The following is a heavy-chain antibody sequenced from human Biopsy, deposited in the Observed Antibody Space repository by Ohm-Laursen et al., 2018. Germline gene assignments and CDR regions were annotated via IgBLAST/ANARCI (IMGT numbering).Heavy chain of an antibody. Sequence: SLRLSCAASGFRFDNTGMHWVRQRPGKGLAWVAGISWSSDSITYAKSVTGRFTISRDNGENSLYLQMNSLRPEDTALYYCTKNTQWEGSGYLDAFHIWGHGAMVTVSS. V-gene: IGHV3-9*01. CDR3: TKNTQWEGSGYLDAFHI. CDR1: GFRFDNTG. J-gene: IGHJ3*02. CDR2: ISWSSDSI. D-gene: IGHD3-22*01.